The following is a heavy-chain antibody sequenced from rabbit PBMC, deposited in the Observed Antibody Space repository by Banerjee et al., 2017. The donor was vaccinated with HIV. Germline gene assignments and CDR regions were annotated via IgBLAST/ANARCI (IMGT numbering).Heavy chain of an antibody. CDR2: IYTGSSGST. CDR3: ARDDGCTDYGL. CDR1: GFDFNSNP. J-gene: IGHJ3*01. D-gene: IGHD6-1*01. Sequence: QEQLVESGGGLVQPEGSLTLTCKASGFDFNSNPMCWVRQAPGKGLEWIACIYTGSSGSTYYASWVNGRFTISKTSSTTVTLQMTSLTAADTATYFCARDDGCTDYGLWGQGTLVT. V-gene: IGHV1S45*01.